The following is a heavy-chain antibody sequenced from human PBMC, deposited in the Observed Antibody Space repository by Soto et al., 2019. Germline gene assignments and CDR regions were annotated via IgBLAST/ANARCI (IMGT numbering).Heavy chain of an antibody. CDR1: GCPFIGNT. Sequence: PRRSLRLPAAAAGCPFIGNTRDWFRHAQGKGLEYVSATSSNGGRTSYANSVQGRFTISRDNSKNTVYLQMGRLRSEDMAVYYCARRARPDFYYMDVWGKGTTVTVSS. J-gene: IGHJ6*03. D-gene: IGHD6-6*01. CDR3: ARRARPDFYYMDV. V-gene: IGHV3-64*01. CDR2: TSSNGGRT.